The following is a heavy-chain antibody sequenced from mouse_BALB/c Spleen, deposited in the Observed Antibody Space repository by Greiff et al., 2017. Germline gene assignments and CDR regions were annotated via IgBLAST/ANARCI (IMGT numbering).Heavy chain of an antibody. D-gene: IGHD1-2*01. Sequence: VKLQESGPGLVAPSQSLSITCTVSGFSLTSYGVHWVRQPPGKGLEWLGVIWAGGSTNYNSALMSRLSISKDNSKSQVFLKMNSLQTDDTAMYYCARVYYGPAWFAYWGQGTLVTVSA. CDR1: GFSLTSYG. J-gene: IGHJ3*01. CDR3: ARVYYGPAWFAY. CDR2: IWAGGST. V-gene: IGHV2-9*02.